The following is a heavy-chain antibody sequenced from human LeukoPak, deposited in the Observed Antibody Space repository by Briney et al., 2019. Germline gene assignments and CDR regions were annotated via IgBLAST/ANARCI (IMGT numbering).Heavy chain of an antibody. CDR3: ARDSPYSISWWSVSFDY. CDR1: GFTFSNNY. V-gene: IGHV3-66*01. CDR2: IYSGGST. Sequence: GGSLRLSCAASGFTFSNNYMSWVRQAPGKGLERVSVIYSGGSTYYADSVKGRFTISRDNSKNMVYLQMNSLRAEDTAVYYCARDSPYSISWWSVSFDYWGQGTLVTVSS. D-gene: IGHD6-13*01. J-gene: IGHJ4*02.